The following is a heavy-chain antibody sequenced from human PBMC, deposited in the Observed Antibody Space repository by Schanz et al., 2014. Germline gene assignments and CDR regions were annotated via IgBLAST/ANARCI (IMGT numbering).Heavy chain of an antibody. CDR2: ISGSGGST. V-gene: IGHV3-23*01. CDR3: ARGTETAMEHRPFDY. CDR1: GFTFFGSFA. Sequence: EVQLLESGGGLVQPGGSLRLSCVASGFTFFGSFAMSWVRQAPGKGLEWVSGISGSGGSTYEADSVKGRFTISIDNSKNTLYLQINNLRAEDTAVYYCARGTETAMEHRPFDYWGQGTLVTVSS. D-gene: IGHD5-18*01. J-gene: IGHJ4*02.